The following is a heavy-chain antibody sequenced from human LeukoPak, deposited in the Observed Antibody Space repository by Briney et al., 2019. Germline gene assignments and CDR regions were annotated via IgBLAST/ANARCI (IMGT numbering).Heavy chain of an antibody. V-gene: IGHV3-21*04. CDR2: ISSSSSYI. CDR3: AKAEGYDILTGLDY. D-gene: IGHD3-9*01. CDR1: GFTFSSYS. J-gene: IGHJ4*02. Sequence: GGSLRLSCAASGFTFSSYSMNWVRQAPGKGLEWVSSISSSSSYIYYADSVKGRFTISRDNSKNTLYLQMNSLSTEDTAVYYCAKAEGYDILTGLDYWGQGTLVTVSS.